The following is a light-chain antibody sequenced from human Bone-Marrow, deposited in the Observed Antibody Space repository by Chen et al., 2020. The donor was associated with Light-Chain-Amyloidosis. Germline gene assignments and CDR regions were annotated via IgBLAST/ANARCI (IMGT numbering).Light chain of an antibody. Sequence: DIMMTQSPDSLALSLGERATINCKYSQNLFYQSNHKDYLAWYQQKARQPPKLLMKWASSRQSGVPDRVSGSGSGTDFTLSIHSLQSEDVAVYYWQQYYRVPFTFAPRTKVEIK. J-gene: IGKJ3*01. CDR2: WAS. CDR3: QQYYRVPFT. V-gene: IGKV4-1*01. CDR1: QNLFYQSNHKDY.